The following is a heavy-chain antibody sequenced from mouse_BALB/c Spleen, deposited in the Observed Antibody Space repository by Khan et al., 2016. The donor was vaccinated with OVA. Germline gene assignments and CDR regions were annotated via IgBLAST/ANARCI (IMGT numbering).Heavy chain of an antibody. D-gene: IGHD1-1*01. Sequence: EVELVESGPGLVKPSQSLSLTCTVTGYSITSNYAWNWIRQFPGNKLEWMGYISYSGSTSYNPSLKSQISITRDTSKNQFFLQLNSVTTEDTATYYCARKNYYGYAVDYWGQGTSVTVSS. CDR2: ISYSGST. V-gene: IGHV3-2*02. J-gene: IGHJ4*01. CDR1: GYSITSNYA. CDR3: ARKNYYGYAVDY.